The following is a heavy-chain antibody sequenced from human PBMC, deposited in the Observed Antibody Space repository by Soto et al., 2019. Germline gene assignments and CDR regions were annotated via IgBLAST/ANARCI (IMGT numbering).Heavy chain of an antibody. V-gene: IGHV3-30-3*01. Sequence: PGGSLRLSCAASGFTFSSYAMHWVRQAPGKGLEWVAVISYDGSNKYYADSVKGRFTISRDNAKNTLYLQMNSLRAEDTAVYYCAREYVDSSGYYSLEYFQHWGQGTLVTVSS. J-gene: IGHJ1*01. CDR3: AREYVDSSGYYSLEYFQH. CDR2: ISYDGSNK. D-gene: IGHD3-22*01. CDR1: GFTFSSYA.